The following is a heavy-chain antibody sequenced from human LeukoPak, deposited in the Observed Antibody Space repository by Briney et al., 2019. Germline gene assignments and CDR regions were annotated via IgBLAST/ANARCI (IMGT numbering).Heavy chain of an antibody. V-gene: IGHV4-38-2*01. CDR1: GYSISSGYY. J-gene: IGHJ4*02. D-gene: IGHD6-6*01. CDR2: IYHSGST. CDR3: ARRSGSSSYYFDY. Sequence: SETLSLTCAVSGYSISSGYYWGWIRQPPGKGLEWIGSIYHSGSTYYNPSLKSRVTISVDTSKNQFSLKLSSVTAADTAVYYCARRSGSSSYYFDYWGQGTLVTVSP.